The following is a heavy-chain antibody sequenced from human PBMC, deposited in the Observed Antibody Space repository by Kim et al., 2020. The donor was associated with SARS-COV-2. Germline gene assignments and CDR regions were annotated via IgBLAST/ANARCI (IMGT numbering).Heavy chain of an antibody. V-gene: IGHV7-4-1*02. D-gene: IGHD1-26*01. Sequence: YAQGFTGRFVFSLDTSVSTAYLQISSLKAEDTAVYYCAREGWELRDAFDIWGQGTMVTVSS. J-gene: IGHJ3*02. CDR3: AREGWELRDAFDI.